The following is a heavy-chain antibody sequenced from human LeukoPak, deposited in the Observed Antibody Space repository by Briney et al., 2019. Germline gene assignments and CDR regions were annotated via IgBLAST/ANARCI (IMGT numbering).Heavy chain of an antibody. Sequence: SETLSLTCAVSGYSISSGYYWGWIRQPPGKGREWIGSICHSGSTHYNPSLKSRVTISVDTSKNQFSLKLSSVTAADTAVYYCARNGTSSYFDYWGQGTLVTVSS. CDR2: ICHSGST. D-gene: IGHD2-2*01. J-gene: IGHJ4*02. V-gene: IGHV4-38-2*01. CDR3: ARNGTSSYFDY. CDR1: GYSISSGYY.